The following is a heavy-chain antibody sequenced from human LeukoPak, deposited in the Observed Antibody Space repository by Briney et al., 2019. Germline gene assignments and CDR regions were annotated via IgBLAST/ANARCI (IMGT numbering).Heavy chain of an antibody. CDR3: ARVTTIFEAYYYYYYMDV. Sequence: ASVKVSCKASGYAFTSYGISWVRQAPGQGLEWMGWISAYNGNTNYAQKLQGRVTMTTDTSTSTAYMELRSLRSDDTAAYYCARVTTIFEAYYYYYYMDVWGKGTTVTISS. CDR2: ISAYNGNT. V-gene: IGHV1-18*01. D-gene: IGHD3-9*01. CDR1: GYAFTSYG. J-gene: IGHJ6*03.